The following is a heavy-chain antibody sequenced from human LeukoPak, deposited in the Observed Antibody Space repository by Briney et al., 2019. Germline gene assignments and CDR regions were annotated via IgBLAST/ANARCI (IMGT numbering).Heavy chain of an antibody. J-gene: IGHJ4*02. Sequence: GLEWVSRIDWNSRSTVYADSVRGRFTISRDNAKNSLYLQMNSLRPEDTALYYCARDRRPLTGYNAQDYWGQGTPVTVSS. CDR3: ARDRRPLTGYNAQDY. CDR2: IDWNSRST. V-gene: IGHV3-9*01. D-gene: IGHD7-27*01.